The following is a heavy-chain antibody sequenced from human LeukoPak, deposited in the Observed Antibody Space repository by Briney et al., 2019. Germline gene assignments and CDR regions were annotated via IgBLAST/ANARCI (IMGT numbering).Heavy chain of an antibody. J-gene: IGHJ4*02. D-gene: IGHD2-2*01. V-gene: IGHV4-34*01. CDR2: INHSGST. Sequence: PSETLSLTCAVYGGSFSGYYWSWIRQPPGKGLEWIGEINHSGSTNYNPSLKSRVTISVDTSKNQFSLKLSSVTAADTAVYYCASEDQLGGDYWGQGTLVTVSS. CDR3: ASEDQLGGDY. CDR1: GGSFSGYY.